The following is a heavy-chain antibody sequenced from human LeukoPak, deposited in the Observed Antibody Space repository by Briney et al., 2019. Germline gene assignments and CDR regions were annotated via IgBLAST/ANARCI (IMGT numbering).Heavy chain of an antibody. D-gene: IGHD5-12*01. CDR1: GGSISGRGYY. CDR2: ISYSGST. V-gene: IGHV4-39*01. Sequence: PSETLSLTCTVSGGSISGRGYYWGWIRQPPGKGLEWIGSISYSGSTYLNPSLQSRLTISVDTSRNQFSLNLSSVTAADTGVYYCVGNDFYYFDYWGQGTLVTVSS. CDR3: VGNDFYYFDY. J-gene: IGHJ4*02.